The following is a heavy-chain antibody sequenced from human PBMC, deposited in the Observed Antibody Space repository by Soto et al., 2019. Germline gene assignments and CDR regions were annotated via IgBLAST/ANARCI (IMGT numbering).Heavy chain of an antibody. CDR2: ISSDGTTT. V-gene: IGHV3-74*01. CDR1: GFTFSGYW. D-gene: IGHD2-8*02. J-gene: IGHJ4*02. CDR3: ARDYWAQXDH. Sequence: GSLRLSCVASGFTFSGYWMHWVRQAPGKGLVWVSRISSDGTTTNYADSVEGRFTISRDNARNTLYLQLNSLRAEDTAVYYCARDYWAQXDHWGQGTLVTVSS.